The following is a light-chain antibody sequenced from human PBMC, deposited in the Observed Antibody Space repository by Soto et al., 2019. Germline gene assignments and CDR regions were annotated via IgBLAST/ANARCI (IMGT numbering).Light chain of an antibody. Sequence: ESVLTQSPGTLSLSPGERATLSCGASQSVSSNYLAWYQQKPGQAPRLLIYGASTRATGIPDRFSGSGSGTDSTLTISRLEPEDSAVYYCQQYGSSPTWTFGQGTKVDTK. CDR3: QQYGSSPTWT. V-gene: IGKV3-20*01. J-gene: IGKJ1*01. CDR1: QSVSSNY. CDR2: GAS.